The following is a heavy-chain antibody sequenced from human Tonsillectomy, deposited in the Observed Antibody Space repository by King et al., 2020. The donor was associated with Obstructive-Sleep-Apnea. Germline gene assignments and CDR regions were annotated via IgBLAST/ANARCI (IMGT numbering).Heavy chain of an antibody. V-gene: IGHV3-66*01. J-gene: IGHJ2*01. Sequence: VQLVESGGGLVQPGGSLRLSCGFTVSSNYMSCVRQAPGKGLEWGSVIYSGGSTYYADSVQGRFTISRDISNNTLYLQMNSLRAEDTAVYYCARAPFIWTDYEQSWYFDLWGRGTLVTVSS. D-gene: IGHD3/OR15-3a*01. CDR2: IYSGGST. CDR3: ARAPFIWTDYEQSWYFDL. CDR1: FTVSSNY.